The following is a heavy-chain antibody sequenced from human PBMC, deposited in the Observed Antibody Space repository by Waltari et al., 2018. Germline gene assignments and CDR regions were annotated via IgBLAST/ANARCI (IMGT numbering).Heavy chain of an antibody. Sequence: EVQLVESGGNVVHPGRSLRLSCAASGFTFQDYAMHWVRQAPGKGLEWVAGINGNGNSIGYADSVKGRFTISRDNAKKSLFLEMNSLRGEDTALYYCAQGHNRGSGNYYNHYYGMDVWGQGTTVTVSS. D-gene: IGHD3-10*01. CDR2: INGNGNSI. V-gene: IGHV3-9*01. CDR1: GFTFQDYA. J-gene: IGHJ6*02. CDR3: AQGHNRGSGNYYNHYYGMDV.